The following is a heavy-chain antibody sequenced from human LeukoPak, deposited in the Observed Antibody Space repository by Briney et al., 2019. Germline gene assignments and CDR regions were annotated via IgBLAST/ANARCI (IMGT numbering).Heavy chain of an antibody. V-gene: IGHV3-48*02. D-gene: IGHD6-13*01. Sequence: PGRSLRLSCAASEFTFDDYALHWVRQAPGRGLEWVSYISSSSSTIYYADSVKGRFTISRDNAKNSLYLQMNSLRDEDTAVYYCARDTSGGVYSSSWYLTDYWGQGTLVTVS. CDR2: ISSSSSTI. CDR1: EFTFDDYA. CDR3: ARDTSGGVYSSSWYLTDY. J-gene: IGHJ4*02.